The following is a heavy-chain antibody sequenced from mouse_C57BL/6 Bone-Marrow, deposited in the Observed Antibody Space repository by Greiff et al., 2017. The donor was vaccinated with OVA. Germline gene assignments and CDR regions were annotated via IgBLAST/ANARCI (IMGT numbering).Heavy chain of an antibody. CDR3: ARDRGSYYYGSSFSSYWYFDV. V-gene: IGHV3-6*01. D-gene: IGHD1-1*01. J-gene: IGHJ1*03. Sequence: EVKLMESGPGLVKPSQSLSLTCSVTGYSITSGYYWNWIRQFPGNKLEWMGYISYDGSNNYNPSLKNRISITRDTSKNQFFLKLNSVTTEDTATYYCARDRGSYYYGSSFSSYWYFDVWGTGTTVTVSS. CDR1: GYSITSGYY. CDR2: ISYDGSN.